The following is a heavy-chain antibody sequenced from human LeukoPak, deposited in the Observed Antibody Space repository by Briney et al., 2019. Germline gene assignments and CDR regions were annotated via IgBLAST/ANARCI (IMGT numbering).Heavy chain of an antibody. J-gene: IGHJ4*02. CDR1: GFTFSSYA. CDR3: AKDPNELGYCSGGSCYPFDY. V-gene: IGHV3-23*01. CDR2: ISGSGGST. D-gene: IGHD2-15*01. Sequence: PGGSLRLSCAASGFTFSSYAMSWVRQAPGKGLEWVPAISGSGGSTYYADSVKGRFTISRDNSKNTLYLQTNSLRAEDTAVYYCAKDPNELGYCSGGSCYPFDYWGQGTLVTVSS.